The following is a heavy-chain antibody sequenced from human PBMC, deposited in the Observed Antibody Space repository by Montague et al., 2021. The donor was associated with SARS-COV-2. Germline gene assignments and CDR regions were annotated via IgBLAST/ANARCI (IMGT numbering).Heavy chain of an antibody. J-gene: IGHJ4*02. V-gene: IGHV4-39*01. D-gene: IGHD4-17*01. CDR2: FYYAGGT. CDR3: ARLYGSSFDY. CDR1: GGSVSRISSH. Sequence: SETLSLTCTVSGGSVSRISSHWGWIRQPPGKGLEYIGSFYYAGGTKYNPSLKSRVTISVDTSNDQFSLKMNSVTAADTAVYFWARLYGSSFDYWGQGTLVTVPS.